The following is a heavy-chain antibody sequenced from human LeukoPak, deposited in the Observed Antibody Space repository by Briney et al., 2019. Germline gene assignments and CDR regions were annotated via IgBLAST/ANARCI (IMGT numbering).Heavy chain of an antibody. V-gene: IGHV4-59*12. CDR3: ARETGAADDY. J-gene: IGHJ4*02. CDR2: IYYSGST. D-gene: IGHD1-26*01. Sequence: PSETLSLTCTVSGGSISSYYWSWIRQPPGKGLEWIGSIYYSGSTYYNPSLKSRVTISVDTSKNQFSLTLSSVTAADTAVYYCARETGAADDYWGQGTLVTVSS. CDR1: GGSISSYY.